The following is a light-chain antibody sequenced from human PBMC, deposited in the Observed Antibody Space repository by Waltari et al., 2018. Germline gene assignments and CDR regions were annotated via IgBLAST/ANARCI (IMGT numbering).Light chain of an antibody. Sequence: DIVLTPPPATLSLSPGARATLSCRASQSVGSYLAWFQQKPGQAPRLLIYDTSNRATGIPARFRGSGSGTDFTLTISSLEPEDFASYYCHQRNNWPWTFAQGTKVEIK. CDR2: DTS. CDR1: QSVGSY. CDR3: HQRNNWPWT. V-gene: IGKV3-11*01. J-gene: IGKJ1*01.